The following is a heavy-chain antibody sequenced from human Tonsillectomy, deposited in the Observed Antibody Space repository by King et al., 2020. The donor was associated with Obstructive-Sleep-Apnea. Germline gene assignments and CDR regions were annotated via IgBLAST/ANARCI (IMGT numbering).Heavy chain of an antibody. CDR1: GGSISSGGYY. CDR3: ARNKGDLRRGFVDY. J-gene: IGHJ4*02. CDR2: IYYSGST. D-gene: IGHD3-16*01. V-gene: IGHV4-31*03. Sequence: VQLQESGPGLVKPSQTLSLTCTVSGGSISSGGYYWSWIRQHPGKGLEWIGYIYYSGSTYYNPSLKSRVTISVDTAKKQFSLKLSSVTAADTAVYYCARNKGDLRRGFVDYWGQGTLVTVSS.